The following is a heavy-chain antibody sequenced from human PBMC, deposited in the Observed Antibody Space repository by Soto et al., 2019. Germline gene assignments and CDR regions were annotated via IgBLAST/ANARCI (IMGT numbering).Heavy chain of an antibody. CDR2: INPSGGST. Sequence: GASVKVSCKASGYTFTSYYMHWVRQAPGQGLEWMGIINPSGGSTSYAQKFQGRVTMTRDTSTSTVYMELSSPRSEDTAVYYCARAIAARPTDYWGQGTLVTVSS. J-gene: IGHJ4*02. CDR3: ARAIAARPTDY. CDR1: GYTFTSYY. D-gene: IGHD6-6*01. V-gene: IGHV1-46*03.